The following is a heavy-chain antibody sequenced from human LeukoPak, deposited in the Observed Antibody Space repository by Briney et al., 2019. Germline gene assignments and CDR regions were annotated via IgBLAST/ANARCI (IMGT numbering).Heavy chain of an antibody. V-gene: IGHV3-23*01. Sequence: PGGSLRLSCAASEFTFSSYAMSWVRQAPGKGLEWVSASGTAGDTYYADSVKGRFTISRDDSKNTLFLQMTSLRAEDTAVYYCAKKTPGTHPFDSWGQGTLVTVSP. J-gene: IGHJ4*02. CDR2: SGTAGDT. CDR3: AKKTPGTHPFDS. CDR1: EFTFSSYA. D-gene: IGHD6-13*01.